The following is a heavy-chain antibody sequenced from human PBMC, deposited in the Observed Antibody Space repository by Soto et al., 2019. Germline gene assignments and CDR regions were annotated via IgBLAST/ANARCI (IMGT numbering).Heavy chain of an antibody. D-gene: IGHD3-16*01. CDR3: ARAGGVYGMDV. J-gene: IGHJ6*02. CDR2: IGTAGNP. CDR1: GFIFSNYD. Sequence: EVQLVESGGGLVQPGGSLRLSCAATGFIFSNYDMRWVRQVRGKGLEWVSAIGTAGNPHYSGSVKGRFTISRENAKNSLYLQMNSLRAGDTAVYYCARAGGVYGMDVWGQGTTVTVSS. V-gene: IGHV3-13*05.